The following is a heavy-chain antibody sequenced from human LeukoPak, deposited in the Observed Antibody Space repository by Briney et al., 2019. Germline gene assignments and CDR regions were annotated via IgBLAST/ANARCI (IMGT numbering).Heavy chain of an antibody. J-gene: IGHJ4*02. V-gene: IGHV4-31*03. CDR1: GGSISSGGYY. Sequence: SETLSLTCTVSGGSISSGGYYWSWIRQHPGKGLEWIGYIYYSGSTYYNPSLKSRVTISVDTSKNQFSLKLSFVTAADTAVYYCARKRPYSSSWQGFDYWGQGTLVTVSS. CDR2: IYYSGST. D-gene: IGHD6-13*01. CDR3: ARKRPYSSSWQGFDY.